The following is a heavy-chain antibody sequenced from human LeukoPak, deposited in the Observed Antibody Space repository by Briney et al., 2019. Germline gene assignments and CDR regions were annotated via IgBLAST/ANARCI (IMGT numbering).Heavy chain of an antibody. V-gene: IGHV1-46*01. Sequence: ASVKVSCKASGYTFTGYYLHWVRQAPGQGLEWMGIINPSGGSTSYAQKFQGRVTMTRDMSTSTVYMELSSLRSEDTAVYYCAKAEYSSPRGAFDIWGQGTMVTVSS. CDR2: INPSGGST. CDR1: GYTFTGYY. J-gene: IGHJ3*02. D-gene: IGHD6-13*01. CDR3: AKAEYSSPRGAFDI.